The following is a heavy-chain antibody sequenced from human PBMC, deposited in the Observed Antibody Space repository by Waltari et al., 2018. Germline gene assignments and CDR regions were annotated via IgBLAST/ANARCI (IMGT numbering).Heavy chain of an antibody. Sequence: VRLQQWGAGLLTPSETLSLTCAVYGGSFSGYYWSWIRPPPGKGLEWIGEIYHSGSTNYNPSLKSRVTISVDTSKNQFSLKLSSVTAADAAVYYCARGLHYGYCSSTSCPPPGQWFDPWGQGTLVTVSS. J-gene: IGHJ5*02. V-gene: IGHV4-34*01. D-gene: IGHD2-2*01. CDR3: ARGLHYGYCSSTSCPPPGQWFDP. CDR1: GGSFSGYY. CDR2: IYHSGST.